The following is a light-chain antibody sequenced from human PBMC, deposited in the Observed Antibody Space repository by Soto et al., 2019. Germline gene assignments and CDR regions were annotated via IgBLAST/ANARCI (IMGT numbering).Light chain of an antibody. CDR1: SSDVGGYNY. J-gene: IGLJ1*01. CDR3: SSYTSSSTRV. V-gene: IGLV2-14*01. Sequence: QSVLTQPASVSGSPGQSITISCTGTSSDVGGYNYVSWYQQHPGKAPKLMNYDVSNRPSGVSNHFSGSKSGNTASLTISGLQAEDEADYYCSSYTSSSTRVFGTGTKVTVL. CDR2: DVS.